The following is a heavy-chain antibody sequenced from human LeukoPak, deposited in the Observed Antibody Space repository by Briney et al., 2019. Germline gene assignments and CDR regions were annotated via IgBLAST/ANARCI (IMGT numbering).Heavy chain of an antibody. CDR3: ARIPYSSGSFDY. Sequence: GPALVKPTQTLTLTCTFSGFSLSTSGMCVSWIRQPPGKALEWLALIDWDDDKYYSTSLKTRLTISKDTSKNQVVLTRTNMDPVDTATYYCARIPYSSGSFDYWGQGTLVTVSS. CDR2: IDWDDDK. D-gene: IGHD6-19*01. V-gene: IGHV2-70*01. CDR1: GFSLSTSGMC. J-gene: IGHJ4*02.